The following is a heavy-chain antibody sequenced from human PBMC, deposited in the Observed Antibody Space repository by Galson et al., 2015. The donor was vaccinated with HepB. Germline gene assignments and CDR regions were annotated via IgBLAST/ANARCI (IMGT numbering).Heavy chain of an antibody. J-gene: IGHJ4*02. Sequence: SVKASCKASGYTFTDYYMHWVRQAPGQGLEWMGWINPNSGGTKSAQKFQGRVTMTRDTSISTAYMELSRLRSDDAAVYYCARLDYGGNSEGNWGQGTLVTVSS. CDR1: GYTFTDYY. D-gene: IGHD4-23*01. CDR3: ARLDYGGNSEGN. V-gene: IGHV1-2*02. CDR2: INPNSGGT.